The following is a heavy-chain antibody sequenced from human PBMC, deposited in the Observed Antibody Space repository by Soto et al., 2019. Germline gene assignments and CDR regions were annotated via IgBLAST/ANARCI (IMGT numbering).Heavy chain of an antibody. CDR1: GFTFSTYS. CDR2: ISSSSGYI. D-gene: IGHD6-6*01. Sequence: TGGSLRLSCAASGFTFSTYSMNWVRQAPGKGLEWVSSISSSSGYIYYADSVKGRFTISRDNAKNSLYLQMNSLRAEDTAIYFCAIGDRSSWIGNHWGPGTQVTVSS. CDR3: AIGDRSSWIGNH. V-gene: IGHV3-21*04. J-gene: IGHJ4*02.